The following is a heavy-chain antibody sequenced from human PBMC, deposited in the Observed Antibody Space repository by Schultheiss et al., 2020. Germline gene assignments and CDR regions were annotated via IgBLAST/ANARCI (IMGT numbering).Heavy chain of an antibody. V-gene: IGHV3-43D*03. Sequence: GGSLRLSCAASGFTFDYYAMHWVRQAPGKGLEWVSLISWDGGSTYYADSVKGRFTISRDNSKNSLYLQMNSLRAEDTALYYCAKDTDGTMAMGGAFDIWGQGTMVTVSS. D-gene: IGHD5-24*01. CDR2: ISWDGGST. CDR1: GFTFDYYA. J-gene: IGHJ3*02. CDR3: AKDTDGTMAMGGAFDI.